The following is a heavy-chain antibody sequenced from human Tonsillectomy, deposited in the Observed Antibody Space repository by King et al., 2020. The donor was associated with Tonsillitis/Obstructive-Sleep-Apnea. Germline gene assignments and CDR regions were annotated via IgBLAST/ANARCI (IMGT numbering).Heavy chain of an antibody. V-gene: IGHV3-30*03. CDR2: ISSDGSNK. Sequence: VQLVESGGGVVQPGRSLRLSCAASGFTFSSYDMHWVRQAPGKGLEWVAVISSDGSNKYCADSVEGRFTVSRDNSKNTLYLQMNSLRPEDTAVYYCARAASSPWYYGMDVWGQGTTVTVSS. CDR1: GFTFSSYD. J-gene: IGHJ6*02. D-gene: IGHD6-19*01. CDR3: ARAASSPWYYGMDV.